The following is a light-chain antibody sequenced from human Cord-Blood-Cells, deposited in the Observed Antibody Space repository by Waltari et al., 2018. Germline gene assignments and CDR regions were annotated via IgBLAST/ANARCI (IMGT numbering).Light chain of an antibody. CDR2: WAS. CDR3: QQYYSTPLT. V-gene: IGKV4-1*01. J-gene: IGKJ4*01. CDR1: QSVLYSSNNKNY. Sequence: DIVMTQSPDSLAVSLGERATTNSQSSQSVLYSSNNKNYLAWYQQKPGQPPKLLIYWASTRESGVPDRFSGSGSGTDFTLTISSLQAEDVAVYYCQQYYSTPLTFGGGTKVEIK.